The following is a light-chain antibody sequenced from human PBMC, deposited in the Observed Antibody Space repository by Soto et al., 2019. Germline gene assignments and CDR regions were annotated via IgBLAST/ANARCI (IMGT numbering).Light chain of an antibody. V-gene: IGKV3-11*01. CDR3: RPRRXFPSP. CDR2: AAS. J-gene: IGKJ1*01. Sequence: EIVLTQSPATLSLSPGERATLSCRASQSVDSYLAWYQQKPGQAPRLLIFAASNRATGIPARFSGSGSGTDFTLTISCLELVVLSFYYSRPRRXFPSPLAQGPKSDIK. CDR1: QSVDSY.